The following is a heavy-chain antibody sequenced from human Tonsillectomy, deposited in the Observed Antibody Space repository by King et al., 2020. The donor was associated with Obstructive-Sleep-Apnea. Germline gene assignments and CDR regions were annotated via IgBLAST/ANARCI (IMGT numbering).Heavy chain of an antibody. D-gene: IGHD3-10*01. Sequence: VQLVESGGGVVQPGRSLRLSCAASGFTFSSYGMHWVRQAPGKGLEWVAVISYDGSNKYYADSVKGRFTISRDNSKNTLYLQMNSLRAEDTAVYYCAKGLVLLGYYWGQGTLFTVSS. V-gene: IGHV3-30*18. CDR2: ISYDGSNK. CDR1: GFTFSSYG. J-gene: IGHJ4*02. CDR3: AKGLVLLGYY.